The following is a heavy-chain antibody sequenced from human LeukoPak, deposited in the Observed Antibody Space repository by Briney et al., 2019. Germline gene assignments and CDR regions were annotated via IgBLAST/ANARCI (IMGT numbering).Heavy chain of an antibody. Sequence: PGRSLRLSCAASGFTFSSYAMHWVRQAPGKGLEWVAVISYDGSNKYYADSVKGRFTISRDISKNTVYLQMNGLKAEDTAVYYCARDDCSTTPCYAYWGQGTLVTVSS. CDR1: GFTFSSYA. J-gene: IGHJ4*02. CDR3: ARDDCSTTPCYAY. CDR2: ISYDGSNK. D-gene: IGHD2-2*01. V-gene: IGHV3-30-3*01.